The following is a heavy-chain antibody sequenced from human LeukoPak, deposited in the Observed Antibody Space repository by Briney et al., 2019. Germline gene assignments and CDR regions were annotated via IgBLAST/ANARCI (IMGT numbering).Heavy chain of an antibody. CDR3: AKDCYGGNSAFDY. Sequence: GGSLRLSCAASGFTFDDYAMHWVRQAPGKGLEWVSLISGDGGSTYYADSVKGRFTISRDNSKNSLYLQMNSLRTEDPALYYCAKDCYGGNSAFDYWGQGTLVTVSS. CDR2: ISGDGGST. V-gene: IGHV3-43*02. D-gene: IGHD4-23*01. J-gene: IGHJ4*02. CDR1: GFTFDDYA.